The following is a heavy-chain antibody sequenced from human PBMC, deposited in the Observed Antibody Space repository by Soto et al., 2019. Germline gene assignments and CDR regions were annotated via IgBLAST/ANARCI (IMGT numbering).Heavy chain of an antibody. CDR1: GFTFSSYW. CDR3: ARPRYVGSGTPFDP. J-gene: IGHJ5*02. V-gene: IGHV3-74*01. CDR2: INGDGSTT. D-gene: IGHD3-22*01. Sequence: EVQLVESGGALVQPGGSLRLSCAASGFTFSSYWMHWVRQAPGKGLVWVSRINGDGSTTTYADSVKGRFTISRDNAKKMLDLQMNSLTAEDTAVYYCARPRYVGSGTPFDPWGQGTLVSVSS.